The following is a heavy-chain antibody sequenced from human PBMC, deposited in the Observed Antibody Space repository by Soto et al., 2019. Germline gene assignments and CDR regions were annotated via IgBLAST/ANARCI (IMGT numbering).Heavy chain of an antibody. J-gene: IGHJ6*02. V-gene: IGHV1-46*02. CDR1: GYTFDSYY. CDR2: INPSGGST. D-gene: IGHD4-17*01. Sequence: ASVKVSCKASGYTFDSYYMHWVRQAPGQGLEWMGIINPSGGSTSYAQKFQGRVTMTRDTSTSTVYMELSSLRSEDTAVYYCASYGDAPRRNYYYYYGMDVWGQGTTVTVSS. CDR3: ASYGDAPRRNYYYYYGMDV.